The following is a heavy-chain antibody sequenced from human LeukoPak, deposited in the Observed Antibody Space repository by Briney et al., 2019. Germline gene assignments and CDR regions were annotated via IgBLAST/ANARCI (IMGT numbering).Heavy chain of an antibody. CDR2: FDPEDGET. Sequence: ASVKVSCKVSGYTLTELSMHWVRQAPGKGLEWMGGFDPEDGETIYAQKFQGRVTITADESTSTVYMELSSLRSDDTALYYCARNSRVASTSGLNYWGQGTLVTVSS. D-gene: IGHD4-23*01. V-gene: IGHV1-24*01. CDR1: GYTLTELS. J-gene: IGHJ4*02. CDR3: ARNSRVASTSGLNY.